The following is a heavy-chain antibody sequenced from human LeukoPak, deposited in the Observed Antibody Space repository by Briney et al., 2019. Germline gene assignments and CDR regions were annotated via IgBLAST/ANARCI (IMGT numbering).Heavy chain of an antibody. CDR1: GFTFSSYA. V-gene: IGHV3-23*01. CDR2: ISGSGGST. J-gene: IGHJ3*02. Sequence: GGSLRLSCAASGFTFSSYAMSWVRQAPGKGLEWFSAISGSGGSTYYADSVKGRFTISRDNTKNSLYLQMNSLRAEDTAVYYCARSRGAFDIWGQGTLVTVSS. CDR3: ARSRGAFDI.